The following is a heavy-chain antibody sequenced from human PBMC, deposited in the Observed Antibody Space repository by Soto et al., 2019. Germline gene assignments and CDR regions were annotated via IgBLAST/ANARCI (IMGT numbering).Heavy chain of an antibody. Sequence: ASVKVSCTASGYTFTRDAMHSVRQAPGQRLEWMGWINAGNGNTKYSQKFQGRVTITRDTSASTAYMELSSLRSEDTAVYYCAREKSPAAISYWFDPWGQGTLVTVSS. CDR1: GYTFTRDA. CDR3: AREKSPAAISYWFDP. D-gene: IGHD2-2*01. CDR2: INAGNGNT. V-gene: IGHV1-3*01. J-gene: IGHJ5*02.